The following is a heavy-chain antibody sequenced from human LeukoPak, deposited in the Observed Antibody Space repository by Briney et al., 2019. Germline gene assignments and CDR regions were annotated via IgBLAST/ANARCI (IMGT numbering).Heavy chain of an antibody. J-gene: IGHJ4*02. CDR3: ASSGYCSGGSCYGDYSDY. V-gene: IGHV1-8*03. D-gene: IGHD2-15*01. CDR1: GYTFTSYD. CDR2: MNPNSGNT. Sequence: GASGKVSCKASGYTFTSYDINWVRQATGQGLEWMGWMNPNSGNTGYAQKFQGRVTITRNTSISTAYMELSSLRSEDTAVYYCASSGYCSGGSCYGDYSDYWGQGTLVTVSS.